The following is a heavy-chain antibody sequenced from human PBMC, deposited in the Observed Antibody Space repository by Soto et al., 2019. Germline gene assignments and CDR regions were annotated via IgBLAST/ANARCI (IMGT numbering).Heavy chain of an antibody. V-gene: IGHV3-23*01. D-gene: IGHD5-12*01. CDR2: ISGSGGAT. J-gene: IGHJ4*02. Sequence: EVQLLQSGGGLVQPGGSLRLSCTASGFIYSIYAMAWVRQAPGKGLEWVSAISGSGGATYYANSVKGRFTISRDNSKNTVYLQMTNLRAEDTAVYYCAKEIAVAVATPPEYWGQGTLVTVSS. CDR3: AKEIAVAVATPPEY. CDR1: GFIYSIYA.